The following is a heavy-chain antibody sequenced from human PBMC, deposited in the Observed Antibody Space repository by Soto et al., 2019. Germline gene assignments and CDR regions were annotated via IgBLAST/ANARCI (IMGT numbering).Heavy chain of an antibody. CDR3: VRDPGAFISTLSFRFDS. CDR1: CLPFSRSF. D-gene: IGHD2-2*01. Sequence: SVRLSCAAPCLPFSRSFMHWVRQAPGKGLVWVARVNTGGSATGYAGSVEGRFTIARDNARHPVSRVVTDLRAEDRAVYFRVRDPGAFISTLSFRFDSWREASLVTVCS. J-gene: IGHJ4*02. CDR2: VNTGGSAT. V-gene: IGHV3-74*01.